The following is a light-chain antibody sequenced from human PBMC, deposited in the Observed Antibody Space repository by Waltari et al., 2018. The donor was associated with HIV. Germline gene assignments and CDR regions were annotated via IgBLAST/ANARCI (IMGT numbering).Light chain of an antibody. CDR3: QSAHNSDVI. J-gene: IGLJ2*01. Sequence: SYELTPTPSLSLPPGQPAKIMCSGDALPKNTVYWYQQKAGQAPVMIIFQDTKRPSDIPARFSASSAGTTATLTISGVQAEDEADYFCQSAHNSDVIFGGGTKLTVL. V-gene: IGLV3-25*03. CDR2: QDT. CDR1: ALPKNT.